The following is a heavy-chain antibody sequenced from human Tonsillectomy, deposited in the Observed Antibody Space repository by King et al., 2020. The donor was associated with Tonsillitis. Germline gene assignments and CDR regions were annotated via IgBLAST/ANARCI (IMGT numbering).Heavy chain of an antibody. Sequence: QLQESGPGLVKPSETRSLTCTVSGGSMRSTYLSWIRRPAGKGLEWIGGVYSSGKTCHKPSLKSLVAMSINTSKNHFALRLSSVTAADTAVYYCARDRGDYYDSATYDPLYFDSWGQGTLVTVSS. J-gene: IGHJ4*02. CDR2: VYSSGKT. D-gene: IGHD3-22*01. V-gene: IGHV4-4*07. CDR3: ARDRGDYYDSATYDPLYFDS. CDR1: GGSMRSTY.